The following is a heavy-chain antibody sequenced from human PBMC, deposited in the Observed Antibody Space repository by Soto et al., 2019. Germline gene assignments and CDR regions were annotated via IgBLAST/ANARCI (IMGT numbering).Heavy chain of an antibody. V-gene: IGHV3-7*01. J-gene: IGHJ4*02. D-gene: IGHD5-18*01. CDR1: GFTFSSSW. Sequence: GGSLRLSCAASGFTFSSSWMNWVRQAPGKGLEWVAGIKEDGSEKYYVDFVKGRFTISGDNVENSLYLQMNSLRGEDTAVYFCARDRGYSCFDYWGLGTLVTVSS. CDR3: ARDRGYSCFDY. CDR2: IKEDGSEK.